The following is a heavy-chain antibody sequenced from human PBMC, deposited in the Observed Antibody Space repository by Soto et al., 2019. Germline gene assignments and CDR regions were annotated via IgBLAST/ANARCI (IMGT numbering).Heavy chain of an antibody. V-gene: IGHV3-30-3*01. J-gene: IGHJ4*02. CDR3: ARDSGKSFYY. CDR2: ISYDGSNK. Sequence: GGSLRLSCAASGFTFSSYAMHWVRQAPGKGLEWVAVISYDGSNKYYADSVKGRFTISRDNSKNTLYLQMNSLRAEDTAVYYCARDSGKSFYYWGQGTLVTVSS. D-gene: IGHD6-25*01. CDR1: GFTFSSYA.